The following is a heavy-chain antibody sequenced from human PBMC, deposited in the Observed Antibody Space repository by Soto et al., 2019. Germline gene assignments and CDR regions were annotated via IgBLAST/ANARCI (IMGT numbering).Heavy chain of an antibody. Sequence: PSETLSLTCTVSGGSISSYYWSWIRQPPWKGLEWIGYIYYTGTTTYNPSIKSRVTISVDSSKNQFSLNLTSVSAADTAVYYCARLGGFYQSLDSWGQGTLVT. J-gene: IGHJ5*01. CDR1: GGSISSYY. D-gene: IGHD3-22*01. CDR3: ARLGGFYQSLDS. CDR2: IYYTGTT. V-gene: IGHV4-59*08.